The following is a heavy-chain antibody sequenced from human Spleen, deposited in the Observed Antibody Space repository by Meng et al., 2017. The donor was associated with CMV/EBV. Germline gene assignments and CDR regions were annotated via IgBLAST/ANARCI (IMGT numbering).Heavy chain of an antibody. V-gene: IGHV3-20*04. CDR2: TNWNGGST. CDR3: AREPWYSTSSGGDY. J-gene: IGHJ4*02. CDR1: GFTFDDYG. D-gene: IGHD6-6*01. Sequence: GESLKISCAASGFTFDDYGMSWVRQAPGKGLEWVSGTNWNGGSTGYAHSVKGRFKIFRDNAKNFLYLQMKSLRADDTALYYCAREPWYSTSSGGDYWGQGTLVTVSS.